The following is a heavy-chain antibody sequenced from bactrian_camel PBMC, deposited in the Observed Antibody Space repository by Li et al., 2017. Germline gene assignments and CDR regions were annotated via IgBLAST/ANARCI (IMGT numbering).Heavy chain of an antibody. Sequence: QLVESGGGPVQAGGSLRLSCAASGYTFSSNCMGWFRQAPGKDREAVASIHTRDEDTYYADSVKGRFTISQDNAGDTVYLQMNSVKPEDTGTYYCAAGLYRSLCRGVWANWYGRGTQVTVS. CDR2: IHTRDEDT. CDR1: GYTFSSNC. D-gene: IGHD6*01. V-gene: IGHV3S40*01. J-gene: IGHJ4*01.